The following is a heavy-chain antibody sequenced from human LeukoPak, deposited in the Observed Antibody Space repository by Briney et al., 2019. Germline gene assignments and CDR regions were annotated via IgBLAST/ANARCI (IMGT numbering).Heavy chain of an antibody. D-gene: IGHD6-19*01. CDR1: GYTFTGYY. V-gene: IGHV1-2*02. CDR2: INPNSGGT. J-gene: IGHJ4*02. CDR3: ARDPLAGRIGYSSGWYVFNYFDY. Sequence: ASVKVSCKASGYTFTGYYMHWVLQAPGQGLEWMGWINPNSGGTNYAQKFQGRVTMTRDTSISTAYMELRRLRSDDTAVYYCARDPLAGRIGYSSGWYVFNYFDYWGQGTLVTVSS.